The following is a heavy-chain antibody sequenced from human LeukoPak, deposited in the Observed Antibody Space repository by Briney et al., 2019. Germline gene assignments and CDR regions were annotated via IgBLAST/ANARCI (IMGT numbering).Heavy chain of an antibody. D-gene: IGHD6-6*01. CDR2: ISASGGST. J-gene: IGHJ4*02. CDR3: AKDYSSSSGRYFDY. Sequence: GGSLRLSCAASGFTFSSYAMSWVRQAPGKGLEWVSAISASGGSTYYADSVKGRFTISRDNSKNTLYLQMNSLRAEDTAVYYCAKDYSSSSGRYFDYWGQGTLVTVSS. V-gene: IGHV3-23*01. CDR1: GFTFSSYA.